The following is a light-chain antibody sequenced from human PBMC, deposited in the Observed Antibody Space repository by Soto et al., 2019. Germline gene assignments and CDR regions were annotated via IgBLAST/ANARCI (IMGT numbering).Light chain of an antibody. CDR1: STDIGAYNY. Sequence: QSAMTQHACVSGSPGQSITISCTGTSTDIGAYNYVSWYQQHPGKAPKLLIYEVTNRPSGVSNRFSGSKSGNTASLTISGLQAEDEANYYCNSYTTLSNRVFGTGTKVTVL. CDR3: NSYTTLSNRV. V-gene: IGLV2-14*01. CDR2: EVT. J-gene: IGLJ1*01.